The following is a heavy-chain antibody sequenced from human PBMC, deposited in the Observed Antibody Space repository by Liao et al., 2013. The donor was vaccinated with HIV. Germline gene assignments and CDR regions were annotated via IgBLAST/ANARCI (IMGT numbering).Heavy chain of an antibody. CDR2: VSHSGNT. J-gene: IGHJ4*02. Sequence: QVQLQQWGAGLLKPSETLSLTCAVYGGSFSGYHWSWIRQPPREGAWSGLGKVSHSGNTDYNPSLKSRFTISVDTSKNQFSLKLSSVTAADTAVYYCARVEVYAPKRFDYWGQGTLVTVSS. D-gene: IGHD2-8*01. CDR1: GGSFSGYH. CDR3: ARVEVYAPKRFDY. V-gene: IGHV4-34*01.